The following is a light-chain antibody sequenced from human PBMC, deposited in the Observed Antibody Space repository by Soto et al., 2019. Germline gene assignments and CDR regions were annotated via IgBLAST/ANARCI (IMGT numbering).Light chain of an antibody. V-gene: IGKV1-5*03. CDR1: QSISSW. CDR3: QQYNSYPWT. J-gene: IGKJ1*01. Sequence: DIQMTQSPSTLSASVGDRVTITCRASQSISSWLAWYQQKPGKAPKLLIYKASSLESGVPSRFSGSGSGTEGTLTISSLQPDDFATDYCQQYNSYPWTFGQGTKVEIK. CDR2: KAS.